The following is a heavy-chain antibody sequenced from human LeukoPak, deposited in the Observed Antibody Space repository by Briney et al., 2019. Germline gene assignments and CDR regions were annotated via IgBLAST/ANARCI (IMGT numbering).Heavy chain of an antibody. J-gene: IGHJ5*02. CDR3: ARDSPDCGSTTCYKDWFDP. D-gene: IGHD2-2*02. CDR2: VYYSGST. V-gene: IGHV4-39*07. Sequence: SETLSLTCTVSGGSISSGTYYWGWIRQPPGKGLQWTGSVYYSGSTYYNPSLQSRVTISVDTSKNHFSLKLSSVTAADTAVYYCARDSPDCGSTTCYKDWFDPWGQGTLVTVSS. CDR1: GGSISSGTYY.